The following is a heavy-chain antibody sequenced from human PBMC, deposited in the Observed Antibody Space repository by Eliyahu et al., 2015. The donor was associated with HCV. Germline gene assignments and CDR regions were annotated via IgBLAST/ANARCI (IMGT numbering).Heavy chain of an antibody. D-gene: IGHD3-10*01. V-gene: IGHV3-23*01. CDR1: GFTFSSYA. J-gene: IGHJ4*02. Sequence: EVQLLESGGGLVQPGGSLRLSCAASGFTFSSYAMSWVRQGPGEGVGWVSAISGSGGSTYYADSVKGRFTISRDNSKNTLYLQMNSLRAEDTAVYYCAKSRYRGVPVDYWGQGTLVTVSS. CDR2: ISGSGGST. CDR3: AKSRYRGVPVDY.